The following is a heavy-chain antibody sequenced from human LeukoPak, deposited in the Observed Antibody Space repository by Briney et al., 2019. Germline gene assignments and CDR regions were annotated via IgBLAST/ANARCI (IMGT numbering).Heavy chain of an antibody. CDR3: ARDSPRTYYDFWSGPATFDY. CDR1: GYTFTSYG. CDR2: ISAYNGNT. J-gene: IGHJ4*02. D-gene: IGHD3-3*01. V-gene: IGHV1-18*01. Sequence: ASVKVSCKASGYTFTSYGISWVRQAPGQGLEWMGWISAYNGNTNYAQKLQGRVTMTTDTPTSTAYMELRSLRSDDTAVYYCARDSPRTYYDFWSGPATFDYWGQGTLVTVSS.